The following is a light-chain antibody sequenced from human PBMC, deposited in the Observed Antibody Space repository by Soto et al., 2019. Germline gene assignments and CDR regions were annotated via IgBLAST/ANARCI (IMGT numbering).Light chain of an antibody. CDR2: GAS. CDR3: QQFNYSPWT. V-gene: IGKV3-20*01. Sequence: EFVLTQSPGTLSLSPGERATLSCRASQSLSSSFLAWYQQAPGQAPRLLIYGASSRATGIPDRFSGSGSGTDFTLTISRLEPEDFAVYYCQQFNYSPWTFGQGTKVDIK. J-gene: IGKJ1*01. CDR1: QSLSSSF.